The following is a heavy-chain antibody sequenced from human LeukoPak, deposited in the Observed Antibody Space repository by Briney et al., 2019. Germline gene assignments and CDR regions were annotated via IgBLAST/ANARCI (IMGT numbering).Heavy chain of an antibody. V-gene: IGHV1-2*02. J-gene: IGHJ4*02. CDR2: INPNSGGT. Sequence: ASVKVSCKASGYTFTGYYMHWVRQAPGQGLEWMGWINPNSGGTNYAQKFQGRVTMTRDTSISTAYMELSRLRSDDTAVYYCAREMTNDEASDCWGQGTLVTVSS. CDR1: GYTFTGYY. CDR3: AREMTNDEASDC.